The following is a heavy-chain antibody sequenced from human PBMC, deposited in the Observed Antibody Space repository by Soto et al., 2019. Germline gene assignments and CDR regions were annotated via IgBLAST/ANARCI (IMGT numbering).Heavy chain of an antibody. Sequence: PGGSLSLSCAASGFTFSSYSMNWVRQAPGKGLEWVASIGCSGSNKYYADSVKGRFTISRDNSKNTLYLQMNSLRAEDTAVYYCARDRKGGFVMDVWGQGTTVTVSS. V-gene: IGHV3-30*02. CDR2: IGCSGSNK. CDR1: GFTFSSYS. D-gene: IGHD3-16*01. CDR3: ARDRKGGFVMDV. J-gene: IGHJ6*02.